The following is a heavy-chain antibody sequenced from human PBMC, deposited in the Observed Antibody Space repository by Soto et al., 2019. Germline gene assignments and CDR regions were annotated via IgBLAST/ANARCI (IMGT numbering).Heavy chain of an antibody. CDR3: SRDSAKYYFDY. CDR2: IRKKVNSYST. J-gene: IGHJ4*02. D-gene: IGHD1-26*01. CDR1: GFSFSDYC. Sequence: GGSLRLSCAASGFSFSDYCMDWVRQPPGKGLEWIARIRKKVNSYSTEYAPSVKGRFTISRDDSKNSLYLQMDSLKTEDTAVYYCSRDSAKYYFDYWGQGILVTVSS. V-gene: IGHV3-72*01.